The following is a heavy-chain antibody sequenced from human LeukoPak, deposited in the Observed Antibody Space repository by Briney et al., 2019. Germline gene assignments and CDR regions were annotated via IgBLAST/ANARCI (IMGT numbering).Heavy chain of an antibody. D-gene: IGHD6-13*01. CDR1: GFTFSSYS. V-gene: IGHV3-21*01. CDR2: ISSSSSYI. CDR3: AKDLYSSSWLGWARSGTHGMDV. Sequence: KSGGSLRLSCAASGFTFSSYSMNWVRQAPGKGLEWVSSISSSSSYIYYADSVKGRFTISRDNAKNSLYLQMNSLRAEDTAVYYCAKDLYSSSWLGWARSGTHGMDVWGQGTTVTVSS. J-gene: IGHJ6*02.